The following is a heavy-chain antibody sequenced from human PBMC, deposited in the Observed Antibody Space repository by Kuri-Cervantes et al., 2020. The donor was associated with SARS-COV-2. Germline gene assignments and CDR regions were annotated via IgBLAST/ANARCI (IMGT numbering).Heavy chain of an antibody. V-gene: IGHV4-61*01. Sequence: AETLSLTCTVSGGSVSSGSYYWSWIRQPPGKGLEWTGYIYYSGSTNYNPSLKRRVTISVDTSKNQYSLRPSSVTAADTAVYYCARTVASCSGVSFYSYYYYGMDVWGQGTTVTVSS. D-gene: IGHD2-15*01. CDR1: GGSVSSGSYY. J-gene: IGHJ6*02. CDR3: ARTVASCSGVSFYSYYYYGMDV. CDR2: IYYSGST.